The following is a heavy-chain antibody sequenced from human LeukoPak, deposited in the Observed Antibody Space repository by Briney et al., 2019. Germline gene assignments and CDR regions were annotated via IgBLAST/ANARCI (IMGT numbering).Heavy chain of an antibody. V-gene: IGHV1-2*02. CDR1: GYTFTGYY. J-gene: IGHJ6*02. Sequence: GASVKVSCKASGYTFTGYYMHWVRQAPGQGLEWMGWINPNSGGTNYAQKFQGRVTMTTDTSTTTAYMELRSLRSDDTAVYYCARSGYDFVYYYYGMDVWGQGTTVTVSS. CDR2: INPNSGGT. D-gene: IGHD5-12*01. CDR3: ARSGYDFVYYYYGMDV.